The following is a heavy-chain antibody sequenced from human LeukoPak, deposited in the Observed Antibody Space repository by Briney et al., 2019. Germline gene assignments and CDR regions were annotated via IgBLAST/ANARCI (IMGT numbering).Heavy chain of an antibody. J-gene: IGHJ5*02. CDR2: IYYSGST. CDR3: ASKAVAGTFSRFDP. D-gene: IGHD6-19*01. Sequence: SETLSLTCTVSGGSISSSSYYWGWIRQPPGKGLEWIGSIYYSGSTYYNPSLKSRVTISVDTSKNQFSLKLSSVTAADPAVYYCASKAVAGTFSRFDPWGQGTLVTVSS. CDR1: GGSISSSSYY. V-gene: IGHV4-39*01.